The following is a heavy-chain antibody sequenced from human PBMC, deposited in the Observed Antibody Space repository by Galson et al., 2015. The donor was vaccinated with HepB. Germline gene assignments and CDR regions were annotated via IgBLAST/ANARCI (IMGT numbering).Heavy chain of an antibody. J-gene: IGHJ4*02. CDR3: ARKPGLAEWTDY. CDR2: ISAYDGNT. D-gene: IGHD3-16*01. Sequence: SVKVSCKASGYAFTSYGISWVRQAPGQGLEWMGWISAYDGNTNYAQKLQGRVTMTTDTSTSTAYMELRSLRSDDTAVYYCARKPGLAEWTDYWGQGTLVTVSS. CDR1: GYAFTSYG. V-gene: IGHV1-18*01.